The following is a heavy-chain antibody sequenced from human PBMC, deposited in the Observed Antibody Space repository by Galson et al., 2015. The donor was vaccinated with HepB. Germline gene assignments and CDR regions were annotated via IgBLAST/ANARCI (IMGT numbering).Heavy chain of an antibody. CDR2: IKSKTDGGTT. CDR1: GFTFSNAR. J-gene: IGHJ5*02. CDR3: TTRSSGSGRIFDP. Sequence: SLRLSCAASGFTFSNARTSWVRQAPGKGLEWVGRIKSKTDGGTTDYAAPVKGRFTISRDDSKNTLYLQMNSLKTEDTAVYYCTTRSSGSGRIFDPWGQGTLVTVSS. V-gene: IGHV3-15*01. D-gene: IGHD6-19*01.